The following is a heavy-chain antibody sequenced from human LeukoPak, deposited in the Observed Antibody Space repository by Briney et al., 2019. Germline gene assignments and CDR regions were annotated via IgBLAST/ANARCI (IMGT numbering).Heavy chain of an antibody. V-gene: IGHV3-74*01. Sequence: PGGSLRLSCAASGFTFSSYWMHWVRQAPGKGLVWVSRINGDGGSTTYADSVKGRFTISRDNAKNTLYLQMNSLRAEDTAVYYCATKDPYYYDTNWFDPWGQGTLVTVSS. CDR1: GFTFSSYW. CDR3: ATKDPYYYDTNWFDP. CDR2: INGDGGST. D-gene: IGHD3-22*01. J-gene: IGHJ5*02.